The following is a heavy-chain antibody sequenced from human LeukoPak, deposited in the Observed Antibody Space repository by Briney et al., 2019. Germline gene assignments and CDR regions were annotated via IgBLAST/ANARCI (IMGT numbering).Heavy chain of an antibody. Sequence: GGSLRLSCAASGFTFSSCSMNWVRQAPGKGLEWVSSISSSSSYIYYADSVKGRFTISRDNAKNSLYLQMNSLRAEDTAVYYCARAEWFGESDFDYWGQGTLVTVSS. J-gene: IGHJ4*02. CDR1: GFTFSSCS. D-gene: IGHD3-10*01. CDR3: ARAEWFGESDFDY. CDR2: ISSSSSYI. V-gene: IGHV3-21*01.